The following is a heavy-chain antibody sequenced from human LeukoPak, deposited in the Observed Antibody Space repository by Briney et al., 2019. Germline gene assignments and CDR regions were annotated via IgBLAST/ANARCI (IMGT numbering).Heavy chain of an antibody. J-gene: IGHJ4*02. D-gene: IGHD1-14*01. CDR3: ARGVEPLAANTWAY. V-gene: IGHV3-53*01. CDR1: GFTVINND. Sequence: PGGSLRLSCAASGFTVINNDMTWVRQAPGKGLEWVSVLYSDGNTKYADSVQGRFTISRDNSKNTLYLEMNSLSPDDTAVYYCARGVEPLAANTWAYWGQGTLVTVSS. CDR2: LYSDGNT.